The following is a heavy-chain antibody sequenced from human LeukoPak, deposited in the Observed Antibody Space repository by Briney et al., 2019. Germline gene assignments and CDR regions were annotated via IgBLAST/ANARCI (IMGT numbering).Heavy chain of an antibody. D-gene: IGHD2-15*01. V-gene: IGHV3-11*01. CDR2: ISSSGGTI. CDR1: GFTFSDYY. J-gene: IGHJ4*02. CDR3: ARDLCDGGGSCYSPDY. Sequence: PGGSLRLSCAVSGFTFSDYYMSWIRQAPGKGLEWVSYISSSGGTIYYADSVKGRFTISRDNTKNSLYLQMNSLRAEDTAVYYCARDLCDGGGSCYSPDYWGQGTLVTVSS.